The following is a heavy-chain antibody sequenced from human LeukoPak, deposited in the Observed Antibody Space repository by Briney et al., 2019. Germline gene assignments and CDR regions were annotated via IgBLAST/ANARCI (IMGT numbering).Heavy chain of an antibody. D-gene: IGHD3-22*01. CDR3: ARDRRDSSGKFPNDVFDI. Sequence: GGSLRLSCAASGFTFSDYYMTWIRQAPGKGLEWVSYISYSGTTIYYADSVRGRFTISRNNAKKSLYLQMNSPRAEDTAVYYCARDRRDSSGKFPNDVFDIWGQGTMVTVSS. CDR1: GFTFSDYY. CDR2: ISYSGTTI. J-gene: IGHJ3*02. V-gene: IGHV3-11*04.